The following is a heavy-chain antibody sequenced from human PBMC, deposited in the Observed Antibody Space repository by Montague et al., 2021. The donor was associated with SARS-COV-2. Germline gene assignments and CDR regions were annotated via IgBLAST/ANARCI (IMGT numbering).Heavy chain of an antibody. CDR3: ARGPGGSYSGGWGPVALFNFYYYMDV. D-gene: IGHD6-25*01. V-gene: IGHV4-34*01. Sequence: SETLSLTCAVYGGSFSGYYWSWIRRPPGKGLEWIGESNHSGGTNYNPSLKSRVTISVDTSKSQFSLKLTSVTAADTAVYYCARGPGGSYSGGWGPVALFNFYYYMDVWAKGTTVTVSS. CDR2: SNHSGGT. J-gene: IGHJ6*03. CDR1: GGSFSGYY.